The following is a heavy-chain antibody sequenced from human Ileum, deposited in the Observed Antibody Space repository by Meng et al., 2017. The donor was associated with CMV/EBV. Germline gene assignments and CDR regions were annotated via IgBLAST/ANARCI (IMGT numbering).Heavy chain of an antibody. CDR3: ARETTAGYYFGVDV. CDR1: GFTFSGST. J-gene: IGHJ6*02. V-gene: IGHV3-73*01. Sequence: GGSLRLSCAASGFTFSGSTIHWVRQASGKGLEWVGRIRSKANSFATAYGASVKGRFTISRDDSKNTAYLEMNSLKTADTAVYYCARETTAGYYFGVDVWGQGTTVTVSS. D-gene: IGHD1-1*01. CDR2: IRSKANSFAT.